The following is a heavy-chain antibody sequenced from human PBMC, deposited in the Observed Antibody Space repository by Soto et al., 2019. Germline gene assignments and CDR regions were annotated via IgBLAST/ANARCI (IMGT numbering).Heavy chain of an antibody. CDR1: GFTFSSYA. J-gene: IGHJ4*02. V-gene: IGHV3-23*01. D-gene: IGHD3-3*01. Sequence: XGSLRLSCAASGFTFSSYAMSWVRQAPGKGLEWVSAISGSGGSTYYADSVKGRFTISRDNSKNTLYLQMNSLRAEDTAVYYCAKDSDFWSGPIDYWGQGTLVSVSS. CDR3: AKDSDFWSGPIDY. CDR2: ISGSGGST.